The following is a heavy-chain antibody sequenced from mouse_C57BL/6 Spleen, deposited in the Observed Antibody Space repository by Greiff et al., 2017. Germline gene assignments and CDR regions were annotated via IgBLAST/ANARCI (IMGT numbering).Heavy chain of an antibody. CDR2: INPNNGGT. CDR3: AGLLRSWFAY. CDR1: GYTFTDYY. V-gene: IGHV1-26*01. J-gene: IGHJ3*01. Sequence: EVKLQQSGPELVKPGASVKISCKASGYTFTDYYMNWVKQSHGKSLEWIGDINPNNGGTSYNQKFKGKATLTVDKSSSTAYMELRSLTSEDSAVYYCAGLLRSWFAYWGQGTLVTVSA. D-gene: IGHD1-1*01.